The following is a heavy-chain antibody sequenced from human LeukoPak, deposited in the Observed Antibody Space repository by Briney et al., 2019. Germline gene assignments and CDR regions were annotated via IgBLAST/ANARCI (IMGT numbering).Heavy chain of an antibody. Sequence: ASVKVSCKASGYTFTIYAMHWVRQAPGQRLEWMGWINAGNGDTKFSQRFQGRVTITGDTSASTAYMELSSLRSEDTAVYYCARGGDSSSSAPHWFDPWGQGTLVTVSS. D-gene: IGHD6-6*01. CDR1: GYTFTIYA. J-gene: IGHJ5*02. V-gene: IGHV1-3*01. CDR3: ARGGDSSSSAPHWFDP. CDR2: INAGNGDT.